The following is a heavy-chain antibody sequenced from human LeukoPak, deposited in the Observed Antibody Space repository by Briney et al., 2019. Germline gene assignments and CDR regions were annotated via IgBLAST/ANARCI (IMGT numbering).Heavy chain of an antibody. J-gene: IGHJ4*02. CDR1: GYTFTGYY. CDR2: INPNSGGT. V-gene: IGHV1-2*02. Sequence: ASVKVSCKASGYTFTGYYMHWVRQAPGQGLEWMGWINPNSGGTNYAQKFQGRVTMTRDTSISTAYMELSRLRSDDTAVYYCARGPERGYSYGYLRTPEPFDYWGQGTLVTVSS. D-gene: IGHD5-18*01. CDR3: ARGPERGYSYGYLRTPEPFDY.